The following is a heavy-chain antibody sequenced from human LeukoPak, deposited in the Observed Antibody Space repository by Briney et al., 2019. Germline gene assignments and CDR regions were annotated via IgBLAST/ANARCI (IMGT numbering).Heavy chain of an antibody. CDR1: GYSISSGYY. V-gene: IGHV4-38-2*02. Sequence: SETLSLTCAVSGYSISSGYYWGWIRQPPGKGLEWIGSIYYSGSTYYNPSLKSRVTISVDTSKNQFSLKLTSVTAADTAVYYCAIETAKYTSSLDWFDPWGQGTLVTVSS. CDR3: AIETAKYTSSLDWFDP. D-gene: IGHD6-13*01. J-gene: IGHJ5*02. CDR2: IYYSGST.